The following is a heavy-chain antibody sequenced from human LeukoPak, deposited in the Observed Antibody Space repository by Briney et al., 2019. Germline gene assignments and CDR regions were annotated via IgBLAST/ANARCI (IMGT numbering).Heavy chain of an antibody. CDR1: GG. Sequence: SETLSLTCAVYGGGSANPQGRGGVEWGNQSCGSTNYNPSLKSRGTMSLDTSKNPFSLSLTSVTAADTVVYYCAGDQNCSGGSCYSDAFDIWGQGTMVTVSS. V-gene: IGHV4-34*01. D-gene: IGHD2-15*01. CDR2: QSCGST. CDR3: AGDQNCSGGSCYSDAFDI. J-gene: IGHJ3*02.